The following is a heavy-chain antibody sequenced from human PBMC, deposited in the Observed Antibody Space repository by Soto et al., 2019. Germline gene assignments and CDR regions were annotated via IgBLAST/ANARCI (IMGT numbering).Heavy chain of an antibody. CDR3: GTNVRRSSFDY. J-gene: IGHJ4*02. CDR1: GFTFSNYW. V-gene: IGHV3-7*05. D-gene: IGHD2-8*01. Sequence: GSLRLSCAASGFTFSNYWMRWVRQAPGKGLEWVATIKQDGSEQYYMDSVKGRFTISRDNAKNSLYLQVNSLRADDTAVYYCGTNVRRSSFDYWGRGTLVTVSS. CDR2: IKQDGSEQ.